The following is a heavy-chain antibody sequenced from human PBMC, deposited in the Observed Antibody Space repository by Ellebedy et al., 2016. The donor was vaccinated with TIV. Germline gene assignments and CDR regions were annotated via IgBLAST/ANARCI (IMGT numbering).Heavy chain of an antibody. CDR3: AGGISVAGTSLGF. J-gene: IGHJ4*02. CDR2: ISWNSGSI. CDR1: GFTFDDYA. D-gene: IGHD6-19*01. V-gene: IGHV3-9*01. Sequence: GGSLRLSCAASGFTFDDYAMHWVRQAPGKGLEWVSGISWNSGSIGYADSVKGRFTISRDNSKNKLYLQMNSLRAEDTAVYYCAGGISVAGTSLGFWGQGTLVTVSS.